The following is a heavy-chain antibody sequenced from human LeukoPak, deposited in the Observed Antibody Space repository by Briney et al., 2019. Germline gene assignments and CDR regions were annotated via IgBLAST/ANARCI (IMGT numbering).Heavy chain of an antibody. V-gene: IGHV1-2*02. CDR3: ARYNWNDVVSALDY. Sequence: GASVEVSCKASGYTFSGYYIHWVRQAPGQGLEWMGWINPNSGATSYAQKFQGGVTMTRDTSITTFYMEVNRLTSDDTAVYFCARYNWNDVVSALDYWGQGTLVTVSS. J-gene: IGHJ4*02. CDR2: INPNSGAT. D-gene: IGHD1-1*01. CDR1: GYTFSGYY.